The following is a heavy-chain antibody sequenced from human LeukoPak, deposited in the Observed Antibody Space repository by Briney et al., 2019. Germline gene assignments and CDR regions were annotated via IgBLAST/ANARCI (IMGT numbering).Heavy chain of an antibody. CDR2: INPKSGGT. V-gene: IGHV1-2*02. Sequence: GASVKASCKASGYTFTGYYMHWVRQAPGQGLEWMGWINPKSGGTNYAQKFQGRVTMTRDTSISTAYMELNRLRSDDTAAYYCARAGYYGSGSYYPLYNWFDPWGQGTLVTVSS. CDR1: GYTFTGYY. J-gene: IGHJ5*02. D-gene: IGHD3-10*01. CDR3: ARAGYYGSGSYYPLYNWFDP.